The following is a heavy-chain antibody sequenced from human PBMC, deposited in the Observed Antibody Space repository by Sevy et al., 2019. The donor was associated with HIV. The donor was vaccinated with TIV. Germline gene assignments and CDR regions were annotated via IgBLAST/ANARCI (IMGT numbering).Heavy chain of an antibody. CDR3: ARDRRNYGGQYFDY. D-gene: IGHD4-17*01. V-gene: IGHV3-11*06. CDR2: ISSGSSYT. J-gene: IGHJ4*02. CDR1: GFTFSDYY. Sequence: GGSLRLSCAASGFTFSDYYMSWIRQAPGKGLEWVSYISSGSSYTNYADSVKGRFTISRDNAKNSLYLQLHSLSAEDTAIYYCARDRRNYGGQYFDYWGQGTPVTVYS.